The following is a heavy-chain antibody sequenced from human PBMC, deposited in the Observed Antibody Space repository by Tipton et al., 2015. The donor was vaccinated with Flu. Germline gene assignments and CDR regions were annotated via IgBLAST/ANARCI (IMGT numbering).Heavy chain of an antibody. J-gene: IGHJ4*02. D-gene: IGHD3-10*01. CDR1: GGSFSGYY. CDR2: MSHSGRT. CDR3: ARLTYYYGSGTSDY. Sequence: TLSLTCAVNGGSFSGYYWSWIRQPPGKGLEWIGSMSHSGRTYYNPSLKSRVTILVDTWKTQFSLKLTSVTAADTAIYYCARLTYYYGSGTSDYWGQGTLVTVSS. V-gene: IGHV4-34*01.